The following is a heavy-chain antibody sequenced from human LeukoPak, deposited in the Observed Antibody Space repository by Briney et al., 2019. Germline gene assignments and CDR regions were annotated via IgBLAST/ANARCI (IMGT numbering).Heavy chain of an antibody. D-gene: IGHD6-13*01. CDR2: MNPNSGNT. CDR3: ARRRPIAAAGTAKDDNWFDP. CDR1: GYTFTSYD. V-gene: IGHV1-8*01. J-gene: IGHJ5*02. Sequence: ASVKVYCKASGYTFTSYDINWVRQATGQGLEWMGWMNPNSGNTGYAQKFQGRVTITRNTSISTAYMELSSLRSEDTAVYYCARRRPIAAAGTAKDDNWFDPWGQGTLVTVSS.